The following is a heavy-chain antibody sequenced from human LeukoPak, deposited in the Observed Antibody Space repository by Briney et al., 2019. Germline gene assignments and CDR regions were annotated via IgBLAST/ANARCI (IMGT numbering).Heavy chain of an antibody. CDR3: ARSPYTESYYGDAFDI. Sequence: GGSLRLSCAASGFTFSSYSMNWVRQAPGKGLEWVSSISSSSSYIYYSDSVKGRFTISRDNAKNSLYLQMNSLRAEDTALYYCARSPYTESYYGDAFDIWGRGTMVTVSS. V-gene: IGHV3-21*01. CDR2: ISSSSSYI. J-gene: IGHJ3*02. D-gene: IGHD1-26*01. CDR1: GFTFSSYS.